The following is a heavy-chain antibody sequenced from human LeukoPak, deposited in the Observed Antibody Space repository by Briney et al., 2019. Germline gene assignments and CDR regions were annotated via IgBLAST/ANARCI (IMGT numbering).Heavy chain of an antibody. V-gene: IGHV4-38-2*01. D-gene: IGHD3-3*01. J-gene: IGHJ3*02. CDR1: GYSISSGYY. CDR3: ARHRDCDFWSGYPDAFDI. CDR2: IYHSGRT. Sequence: SETLSLTCAVSGYSISSGYYWGWIRQPPGKGVEWIGSIYHSGRTYSNPSLKSRVTISVDTSKNQFPLKLSSVTAADTAVYYCARHRDCDFWSGYPDAFDIWGQGTMVTVSS.